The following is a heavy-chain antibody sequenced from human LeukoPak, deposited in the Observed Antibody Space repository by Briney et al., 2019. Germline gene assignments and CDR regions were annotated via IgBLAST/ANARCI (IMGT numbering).Heavy chain of an antibody. Sequence: PSQTLSLTCTVSGASIRVDNHSRSWIRQHPGKGLGLLAYVFDSGSTYSHASRRGGVTISIDTPKSQFSLSLSSVAAADRAVFYCARLEGPGAGADYWGQGALVTVSS. V-gene: IGHV4-30-4*01. J-gene: IGHJ4*02. CDR2: VFDSGST. CDR1: GASIRVDNHS. CDR3: ARLEGPGAGADY. D-gene: IGHD1-26*01.